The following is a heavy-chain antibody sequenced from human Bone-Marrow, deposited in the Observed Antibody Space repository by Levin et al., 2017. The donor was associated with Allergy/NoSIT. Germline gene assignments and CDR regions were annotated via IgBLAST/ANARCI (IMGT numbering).Heavy chain of an antibody. J-gene: IGHJ4*02. Sequence: SQTLSLTCAVDGGSFTGYFWTWIRQPPGKGLEWIGEINHSGSSKYNPSLTSRVTISVDTSKKEFSLNLSSVTAADTAVFYCARGGRWSFSYYFDYWGQGTRVTVSS. V-gene: IGHV4-34*01. D-gene: IGHD3-10*01. CDR1: GGSFTGYF. CDR2: INHSGSS. CDR3: ARGGRWSFSYYFDY.